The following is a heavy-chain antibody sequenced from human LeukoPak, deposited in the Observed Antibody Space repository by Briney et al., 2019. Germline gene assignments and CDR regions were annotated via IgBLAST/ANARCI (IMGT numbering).Heavy chain of an antibody. J-gene: IGHJ5*02. CDR1: SGPISSYY. V-gene: IGHV4-59*01. CDR2: IYYSGST. D-gene: IGHD3-3*01. Sequence: SETLSLTCIVSSGPISSYYWSWIRQPPGKGLEWIGYIYYSGSTNYNPSLKSRVTISVDTSKNQFSLKLSSVTAADTAVYYCARVVREDDFWSGYSKVWFDPWGQGTLVTVSS. CDR3: ARVVREDDFWSGYSKVWFDP.